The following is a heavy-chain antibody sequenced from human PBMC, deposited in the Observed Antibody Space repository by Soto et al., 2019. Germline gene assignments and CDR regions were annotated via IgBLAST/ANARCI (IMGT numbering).Heavy chain of an antibody. V-gene: IGHV4-59*01. CDR1: GGSISVYY. CDR2: IYGSGSP. D-gene: IGHD1-26*01. Sequence: SETLSLTCAISGGSISVYYWSWIRQPPGQALEWIGYIYGSGSPYYNPSLRSRVIISADTSKNQISLKLTSATAADTAVYYCARGVGSSPPRYWGRGTLVTVSS. CDR3: ARGVGSSPPRY. J-gene: IGHJ4*02.